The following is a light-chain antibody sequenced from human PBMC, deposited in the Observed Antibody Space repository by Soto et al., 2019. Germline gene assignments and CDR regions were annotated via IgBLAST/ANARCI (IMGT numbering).Light chain of an antibody. V-gene: IGLV2-14*01. J-gene: IGLJ1*01. Sequence: QAVVTQPASVSGSPGQSITISCTGTSSDVGGYNYVSWYQQHPGKAPKLMIYEVSNRPSGVSSRFSGSKSGNTASLTISGLQAEDEADYYCSSYTTSITYVFGTGTKLTVL. CDR2: EVS. CDR1: SSDVGGYNY. CDR3: SSYTTSITYV.